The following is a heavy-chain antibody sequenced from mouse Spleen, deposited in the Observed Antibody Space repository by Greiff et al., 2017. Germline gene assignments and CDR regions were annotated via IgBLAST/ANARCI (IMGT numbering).Heavy chain of an antibody. D-gene: IGHD2-1*01. CDR3: ARDGNYEGLFAY. J-gene: IGHJ3*01. CDR1: GFTFSSYA. CDR2: ISSGGSYT. Sequence: EVKVVESGGGLVKPGGSLKLSCAASGFTFSSYAMSWVRQTPEKRLEWVATISSGGSYTYYPDSVKGRFTISRDNAKNTLYLQMSSLRSEDTAMYYCARDGNYEGLFAYWGQGTLVTVSS. V-gene: IGHV5-9-1*01.